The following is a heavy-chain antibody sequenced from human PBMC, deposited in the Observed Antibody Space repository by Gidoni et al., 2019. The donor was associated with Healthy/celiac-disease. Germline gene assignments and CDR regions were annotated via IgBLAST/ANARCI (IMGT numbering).Heavy chain of an antibody. Sequence: QVQLQLWCAGLLKLSETLSLTCAVYGGSFSGYYWSWIRQPPGKGLEWIGEINHSGSTNYNPSLKSRVTISVDTSKNQFSLKLSSVTAADTAVYYCARNQLDYLGQGTLVTVSS. CDR1: GGSFSGYY. CDR2: INHSGST. CDR3: ARNQLDY. D-gene: IGHD3-10*01. V-gene: IGHV4-34*01. J-gene: IGHJ4*02.